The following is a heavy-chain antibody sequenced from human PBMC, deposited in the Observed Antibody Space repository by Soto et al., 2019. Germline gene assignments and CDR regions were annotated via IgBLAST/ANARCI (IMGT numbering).Heavy chain of an antibody. CDR1: GYTFSSYA. Sequence: ASVKVSCKASGYTFSSYAMHWMRQAPGQRLEWMGWINAGNGNTKYSQKFQGRVTITRDTSASTAYMELSSLRSEDTAVYYCARGDKYDFWSGYYTGYYYYYMDVWGKGTTVTVSS. J-gene: IGHJ6*03. D-gene: IGHD3-3*01. CDR3: ARGDKYDFWSGYYTGYYYYYMDV. CDR2: INAGNGNT. V-gene: IGHV1-3*01.